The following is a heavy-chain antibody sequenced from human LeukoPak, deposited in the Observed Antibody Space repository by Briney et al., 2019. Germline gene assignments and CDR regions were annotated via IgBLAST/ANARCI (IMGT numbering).Heavy chain of an antibody. CDR2: IHASGTT. V-gene: IGHV4-61*08. CDR3: ARDGADVYGRAFDY. Sequence: SETLSLTCTVSGGSISSGGYYWSWIRQHPGKGLEWIGRIHASGTTNYNSSLKSRVSMSVDTSKNQFSLKLTSVTAADTAVYFCARDGADVYGRAFDYWGQGTLVSVSS. J-gene: IGHJ4*02. CDR1: GGSISSGGYY. D-gene: IGHD3-10*01.